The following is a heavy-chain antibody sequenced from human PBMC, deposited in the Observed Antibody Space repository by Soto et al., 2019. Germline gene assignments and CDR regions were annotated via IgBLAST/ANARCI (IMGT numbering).Heavy chain of an antibody. J-gene: IGHJ4*02. CDR1: GFDFSTFG. Sequence: PGGSLRLSCAASGFDFSTFGMNWVRQAPGKGLEWVSFLSPSYPYTSYADSVKGRFTISRDNAKRSLYLQMKSLRAEDTAVYYCARDFYGGYTYGPGDYWGQGALVTVSS. CDR2: LSPSYPYT. CDR3: ARDFYGGYTYGPGDY. V-gene: IGHV3-21*01. D-gene: IGHD5-18*01.